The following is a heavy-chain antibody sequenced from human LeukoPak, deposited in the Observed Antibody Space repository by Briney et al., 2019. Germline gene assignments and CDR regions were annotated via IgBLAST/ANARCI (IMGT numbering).Heavy chain of an antibody. Sequence: GGSLRLSCAASGFTFSNYAMSWVRQAPGEGLEWVSAILGSGGSTYYADSVKGRFTVSRDNSKSTLYLQMNSLRAEDTALYYCAKWGDYDVLTGYYVHDYWGQGTLVTVSS. J-gene: IGHJ4*02. CDR2: ILGSGGST. CDR1: GFTFSNYA. D-gene: IGHD3-9*01. CDR3: AKWGDYDVLTGYYVHDY. V-gene: IGHV3-23*01.